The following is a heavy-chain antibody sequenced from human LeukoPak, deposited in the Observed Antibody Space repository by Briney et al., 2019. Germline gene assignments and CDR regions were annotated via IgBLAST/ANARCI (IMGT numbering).Heavy chain of an antibody. J-gene: IGHJ6*02. D-gene: IGHD5-18*01. Sequence: GGSLRLSCAASGFTFSSYSMNWVRPAPGKGLEWVSSISSSSSYIYYADSVKGRFTISRDNAKNSLYLQMNSLRAEDTAVYYCARYGTAMKYYYYYYGMDVWGQGTTVTVSS. V-gene: IGHV3-21*01. CDR3: ARYGTAMKYYYYYYGMDV. CDR2: ISSSSSYI. CDR1: GFTFSSYS.